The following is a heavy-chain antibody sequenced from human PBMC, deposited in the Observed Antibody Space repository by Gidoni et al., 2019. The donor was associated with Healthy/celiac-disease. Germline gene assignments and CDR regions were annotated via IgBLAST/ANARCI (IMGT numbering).Heavy chain of an antibody. CDR3: ARDRLFAVYDSSGYYLDY. CDR2: ISSSGSTI. Sequence: EVQLVESGGGLVQPGGSLRLSCAASGFTFSSYEMNWVRQAPGKGLEWVSYISSSGSTIYYADSVKGRFTISRDNAKNSLYLQMNSLRAEDTAVYYCARDRLFAVYDSSGYYLDYWGQGTLVTVSS. CDR1: GFTFSSYE. D-gene: IGHD3-22*01. J-gene: IGHJ4*02. V-gene: IGHV3-48*03.